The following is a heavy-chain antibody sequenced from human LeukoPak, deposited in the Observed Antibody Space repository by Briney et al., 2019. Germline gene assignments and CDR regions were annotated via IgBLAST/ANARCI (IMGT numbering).Heavy chain of an antibody. Sequence: SETLSLTCAVSGGSFSGYYWSWVRQPPGKGLEWIGQINHSGTTNYNPSLKSRVTISVDTSKNQLSLKLSSVTAADTAVYYCARVDTAMSAFDPWGQGTLVTVSS. D-gene: IGHD5-18*01. V-gene: IGHV4-34*01. CDR1: GGSFSGYY. CDR3: ARVDTAMSAFDP. CDR2: INHSGTT. J-gene: IGHJ5*02.